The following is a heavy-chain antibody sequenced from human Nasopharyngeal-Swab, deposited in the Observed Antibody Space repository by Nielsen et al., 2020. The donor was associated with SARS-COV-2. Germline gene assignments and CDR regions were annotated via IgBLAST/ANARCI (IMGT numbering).Heavy chain of an antibody. CDR3: ARDSTDVSADY. J-gene: IGHJ4*02. CDR2: INPNSGGT. Sequence: ASVKVSCKASGYTFTGYYMHWVRQAPGQGLEWMGWINPNSGGTNYAQKFQGWVTMTRDTSISTAYMELRSLRSDDTAVYYCARDSTDVSADYWGQGTLVIVSS. CDR1: GYTFTGYY. V-gene: IGHV1-2*04. D-gene: IGHD2-8*01.